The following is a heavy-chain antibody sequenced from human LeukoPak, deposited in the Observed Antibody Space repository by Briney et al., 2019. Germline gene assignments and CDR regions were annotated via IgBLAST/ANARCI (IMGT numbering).Heavy chain of an antibody. CDR3: ARATQVGGVRFDY. D-gene: IGHD3-16*01. J-gene: IGHJ4*02. V-gene: IGHV4-59*12. CDR2: IYYSGNT. Sequence: SETLSLTCTVAAVSLGSYYWGWVRQPPRKGLEWVGYIYYSGNTNYTPSLKSRVTISVDTSKNQFSLKLSSVTADDTAVYYCARATQVGGVRFDYWGQGTLVTVSS. CDR1: AVSLGSYY.